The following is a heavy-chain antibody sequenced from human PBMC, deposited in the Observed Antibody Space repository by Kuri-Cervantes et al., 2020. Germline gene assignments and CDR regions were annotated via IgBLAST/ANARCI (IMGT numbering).Heavy chain of an antibody. D-gene: IGHD4-23*01. CDR3: ARNTVGRAYFDY. J-gene: IGHJ4*02. CDR2: ININSSVI. CDR1: GFTFNCYN. Sequence: GGSLRLSCAASGFTFNCYNMNWVRQAPRRGLEWVSSININSSVIYYADSLKGRFTISRDNAKNSVYLQMNSLRAEDTAVYFCARNTVGRAYFDYWGQGSLVTVSS. V-gene: IGHV3-21*01.